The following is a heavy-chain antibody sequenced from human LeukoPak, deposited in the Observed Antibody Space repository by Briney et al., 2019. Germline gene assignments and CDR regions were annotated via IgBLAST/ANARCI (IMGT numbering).Heavy chain of an antibody. Sequence: SETLSLTCTVSGASVTTYYWSWIRQPPGKGLEFIGQIYYTGSTNYNPSLKSRVTMSVDTSKNQFSLRLTSVTAADTAFYYCARGQRNYFRAVDDWGQGPQVTVSS. V-gene: IGHV4-59*02. D-gene: IGHD1-7*01. CDR3: ARGQRNYFRAVDD. J-gene: IGHJ4*02. CDR1: GASVTTYY. CDR2: IYYTGST.